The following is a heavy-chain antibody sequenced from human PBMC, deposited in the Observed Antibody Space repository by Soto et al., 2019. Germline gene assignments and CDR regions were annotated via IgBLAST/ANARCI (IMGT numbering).Heavy chain of an antibody. CDR1: GGTFSSYA. CDR2: IIPIFGTA. V-gene: IGHV1-69*01. D-gene: IGHD2-15*01. J-gene: IGHJ4*02. Sequence: QVQLVQSGAEVKKPGSSVKVSCKASGGTFSSYAISWVRQAPGQGLEWMGGIIPIFGTANYAQKFQGRVTITADESTSTAYMELSSLRSEDTAVYYCARHPRYCSGGSCDTGGFDYWGQGTLVTVSS. CDR3: ARHPRYCSGGSCDTGGFDY.